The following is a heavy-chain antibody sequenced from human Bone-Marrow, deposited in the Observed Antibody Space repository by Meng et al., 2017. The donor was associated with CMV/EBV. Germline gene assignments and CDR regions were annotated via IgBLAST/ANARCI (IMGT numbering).Heavy chain of an antibody. D-gene: IGHD3-22*01. CDR3: AKAPILDRNFDY. Sequence: GGSLRLSCAASGFTFSSYSMNWVRQAPGKGLEWVSAISGSGGSTYYADSVKGRFTISRDNSKNTLYQQMNSLRAEDTAVYYCAKAPILDRNFDYWGQGTLVTGSS. V-gene: IGHV3-23*01. CDR1: GFTFSSYS. J-gene: IGHJ4*02. CDR2: ISGSGGST.